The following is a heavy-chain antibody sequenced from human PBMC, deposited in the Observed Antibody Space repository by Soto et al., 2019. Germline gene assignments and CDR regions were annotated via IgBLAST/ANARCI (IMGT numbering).Heavy chain of an antibody. Sequence: ASVKVSCKASGYTFTSYYMHWVRQAPGQGLEWMGITNPSGGSTSYAQKFQGRATMTRDTSTSTVYMELSSLRSEDTAVYYCASSTFQRYFDYWGQGTLVTVSS. CDR1: GYTFTSYY. V-gene: IGHV1-46*03. CDR3: ASSTFQRYFDY. CDR2: TNPSGGST. J-gene: IGHJ4*02.